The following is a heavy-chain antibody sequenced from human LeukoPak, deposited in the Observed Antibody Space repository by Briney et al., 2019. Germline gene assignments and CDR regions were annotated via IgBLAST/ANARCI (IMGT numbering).Heavy chain of an antibody. Sequence: TGGSLRLSCAASGFTFSSYAMSWVRQAPGKGLEWVSAISGSGGSTYYADSVKGRFTISRDNSKNTLYLQMNSLRAEDTAVYYCAKSPSEFYYHDSSADFDLWGRGTLVTVSS. J-gene: IGHJ2*01. D-gene: IGHD3-22*01. V-gene: IGHV3-23*01. CDR3: AKSPSEFYYHDSSADFDL. CDR2: ISGSGGST. CDR1: GFTFSSYA.